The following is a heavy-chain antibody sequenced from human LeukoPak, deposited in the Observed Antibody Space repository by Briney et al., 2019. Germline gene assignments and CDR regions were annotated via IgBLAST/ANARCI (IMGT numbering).Heavy chain of an antibody. J-gene: IGHJ4*02. CDR3: AKGIGYSYGYGLDY. Sequence: GRSLRLSCAASGFTFDDYAMHWVRQAPGKGLEWVSGISWNSGGIGYADSVKGRFTISRDNAKNSLYLQMNSLRAEDMALYFCAKGIGYSYGYGLDYWGQGTLVTVSS. D-gene: IGHD5-18*01. CDR1: GFTFDDYA. CDR2: ISWNSGGI. V-gene: IGHV3-9*03.